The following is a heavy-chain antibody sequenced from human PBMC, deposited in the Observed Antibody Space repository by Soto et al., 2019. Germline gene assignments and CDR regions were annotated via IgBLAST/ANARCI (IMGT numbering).Heavy chain of an antibody. CDR2: ISGHNGNT. CDR1: GYTFTSYG. J-gene: IGHJ4*02. V-gene: IGHV1-18*01. Sequence: QVQLVQSGAEVKKPGASVKVSCKASGYTFTSYGISWVRQAPGQGLEWMGWISGHNGNTKHAQKLQGRITMTTDTSTSTAYMELRSLRSDDTAVYYCARDAAVGLFDYWGQGTLVTVSS. CDR3: ARDAAVGLFDY. D-gene: IGHD1-26*01.